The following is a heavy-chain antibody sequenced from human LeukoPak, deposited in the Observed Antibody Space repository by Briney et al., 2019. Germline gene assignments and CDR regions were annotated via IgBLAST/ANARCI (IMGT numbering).Heavy chain of an antibody. CDR1: GFTFSSYA. D-gene: IGHD3-22*01. Sequence: PGGSLRLSCAASGFTFSSYAMSWVRQAPGKGLEWVSAISGSGGSTYYADSVKGRFTISRDNSKNTLYLQMNSLRAADTAVYYCAKEGVDSSGYFHFDYWGQGTLVTVSS. CDR2: ISGSGGST. V-gene: IGHV3-23*01. J-gene: IGHJ4*02. CDR3: AKEGVDSSGYFHFDY.